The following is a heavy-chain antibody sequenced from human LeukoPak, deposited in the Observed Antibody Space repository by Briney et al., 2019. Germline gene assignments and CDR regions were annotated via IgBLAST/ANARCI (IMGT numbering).Heavy chain of an antibody. D-gene: IGHD6-19*01. CDR3: ADGAVGGWYPFDY. Sequence: PGGSLRLSCAASGFTFSSYAMSWVRQAPGKGLGWVSAISGSGGATYYADSVKGRFTISRDNSKNTLYLLMNSLRAEDTAVYYCADGAVGGWYPFDYWGQGTLVTVSS. J-gene: IGHJ4*02. CDR2: ISGSGGAT. CDR1: GFTFSSYA. V-gene: IGHV3-23*01.